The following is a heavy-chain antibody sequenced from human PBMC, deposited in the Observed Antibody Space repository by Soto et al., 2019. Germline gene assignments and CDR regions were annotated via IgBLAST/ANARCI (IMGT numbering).Heavy chain of an antibody. CDR2: IYYTGNN. Sequence: QVHLQESGPGLVKPSQTLSLSCTVSGDSISSTHYYWTWIRQPPGKGLEWVGYIYYTGNNFYNPALKSRVAMSVDPSTNQFSLKLASVTDADTAVYFCAREPKQNYDSSPWNGGFDSWGPGTLVTVSS. J-gene: IGHJ4*02. CDR3: AREPKQNYDSSPWNGGFDS. V-gene: IGHV4-30-4*01. D-gene: IGHD3-22*01. CDR1: GDSISSTHYY.